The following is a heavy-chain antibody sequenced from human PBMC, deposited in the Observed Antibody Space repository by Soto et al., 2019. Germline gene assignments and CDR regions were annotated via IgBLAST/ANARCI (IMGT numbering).Heavy chain of an antibody. CDR2: ISYDGRNE. D-gene: IGHD1-1*01. Sequence: QVQLVESGGGVVQPGRSLRLSCAASGFAFSSYGMHWVRQAPGKGLEWVALISYDGRNEYYVDSVKGRFTISRDNSKNSLYLQINSLRAEDTAVYYCAKGRLDEQLGPDYWGRGTLVTVSS. J-gene: IGHJ4*02. CDR3: AKGRLDEQLGPDY. V-gene: IGHV3-30*18. CDR1: GFAFSSYG.